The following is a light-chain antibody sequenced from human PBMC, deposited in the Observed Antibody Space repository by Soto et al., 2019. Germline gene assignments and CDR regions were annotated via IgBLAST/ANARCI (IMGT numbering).Light chain of an antibody. Sequence: EIVLTQSPGTLSLSPGERATLSCRASQSVSSSYLAWYQQKPGQAPRLLIYGASSRATGIPDRFSGSGSGTDFTLTINRLEPEDFAVYYCQQYGSSITFGQGTRLKIK. J-gene: IGKJ5*01. CDR3: QQYGSSIT. CDR2: GAS. CDR1: QSVSSSY. V-gene: IGKV3-20*01.